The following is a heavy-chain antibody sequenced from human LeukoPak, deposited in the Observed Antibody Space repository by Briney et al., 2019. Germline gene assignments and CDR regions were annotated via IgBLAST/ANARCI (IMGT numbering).Heavy chain of an antibody. D-gene: IGHD2/OR15-2a*01. J-gene: IGHJ4*02. CDR1: GSYW. V-gene: IGHV3-74*01. CDR3: VSFYETY. Sequence: AGGSLRLSCAASGSYWMHWVRQAPGKGLVWVPHINSDGSWTSYADSVKGRFTISKDNAKNTVYLQMNNLRAEDTAVYYCVSFYETYWGRGTLVTVSS. CDR2: INSDGSWT.